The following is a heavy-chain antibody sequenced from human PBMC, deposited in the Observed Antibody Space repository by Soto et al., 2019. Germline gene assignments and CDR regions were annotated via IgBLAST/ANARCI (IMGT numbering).Heavy chain of an antibody. CDR1: GFTFSSYS. J-gene: IGHJ6*02. CDR2: ISSSSSYI. CDR3: ARDGKLSSIAARRGYYYYGMDI. V-gene: IGHV3-21*01. D-gene: IGHD6-6*01. Sequence: GGSLRLSCAASGFTFSSYSMNWVRQAPGKGLEWVSSISSSSSYIYYADSVKGRFTISRDNAKNSLYLQMNSLRAEDTAVYYCARDGKLSSIAARRGYYYYGMDIWGQGTTVTVSS.